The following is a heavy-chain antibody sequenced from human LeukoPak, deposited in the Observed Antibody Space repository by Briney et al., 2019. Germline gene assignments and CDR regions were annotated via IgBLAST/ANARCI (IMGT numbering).Heavy chain of an antibody. V-gene: IGHV3-30-3*01. CDR2: ISHDESTK. CDR1: GFSLSDYA. CDR3: ARVGEAREKYRAGDS. Sequence: GGSLRLSGAASGFSLSDYAMYGVRQSPGKGLEGLALISHDESTKYYLASVKGRFTISRDKSLNTLYLQMDSLRADDTALYYCARVGEAREKYRAGDSWGQGTLVTVSS. J-gene: IGHJ5*02. D-gene: IGHD3-10*01.